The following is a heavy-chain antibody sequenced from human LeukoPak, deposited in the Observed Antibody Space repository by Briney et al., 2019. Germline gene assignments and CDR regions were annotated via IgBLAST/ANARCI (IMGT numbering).Heavy chain of an antibody. Sequence: PGGSLRLSCAASGFTFSSYGMHWVRQAPGKGLEWVAVISYDGSNKYYADSVKGRFTISRDNSKNTLYLQMNSLRAEDTAVYCCAREGQLVSFDYWGQGTLVTVSS. V-gene: IGHV3-30*03. J-gene: IGHJ4*02. CDR2: ISYDGSNK. D-gene: IGHD6-6*01. CDR3: AREGQLVSFDY. CDR1: GFTFSSYG.